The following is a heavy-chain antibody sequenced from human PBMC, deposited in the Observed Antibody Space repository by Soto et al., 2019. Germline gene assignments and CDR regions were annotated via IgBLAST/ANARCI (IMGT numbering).Heavy chain of an antibody. V-gene: IGHV4-59*11. Sequence: PSETLSLTCTVSGGSINNHYWSWIRQPPGQGLEWIGYIYYTGNTNYNPSLESRDTMSVDTSKNRVPLNLTSLTAAGTATYYCARSPTPFYSDRSGTSYCGMDGWGKGPRVTPSS. CDR1: GGSINNHY. CDR2: IYYTGNT. D-gene: IGHD3-22*01. J-gene: IGHJ6*04. CDR3: ARSPTPFYSDRSGTSYCGMDG.